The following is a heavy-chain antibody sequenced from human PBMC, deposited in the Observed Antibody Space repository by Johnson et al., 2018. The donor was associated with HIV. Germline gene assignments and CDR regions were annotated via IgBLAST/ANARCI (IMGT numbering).Heavy chain of an antibody. V-gene: IGHV3-30*14. CDR2: ISYDGSNK. CDR1: GFTFSDYY. CDR3: ARDWYDMSDSRNDAFDI. Sequence: QVQLVESGGGLVKPGGSLRLSCAASGFTFSDYYMSWIRQAPGKGLEWVAVISYDGSNKYYADSVKGRFTISRDNSKNTLYLQMNSLRAEDTAVYYCARDWYDMSDSRNDAFDIWGQGTMVTVSS. J-gene: IGHJ3*02. D-gene: IGHD3-22*01.